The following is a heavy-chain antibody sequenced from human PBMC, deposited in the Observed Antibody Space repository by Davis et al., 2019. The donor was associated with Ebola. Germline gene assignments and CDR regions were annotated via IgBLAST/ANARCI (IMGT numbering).Heavy chain of an antibody. D-gene: IGHD1-26*01. CDR1: GYTFTSYY. J-gene: IGHJ3*02. Sequence: AASVKVSCKASGYTFTSYYMHWVRQAPGQGLEWMGIINPSGGSTSYAQKFQGRVTMTRDTSTSTVYMELSSLRSEDTAVYFCARTSIVGTTTTASDIWGQGTLVTVSS. V-gene: IGHV1-46*01. CDR2: INPSGGST. CDR3: ARTSIVGTTTTASDI.